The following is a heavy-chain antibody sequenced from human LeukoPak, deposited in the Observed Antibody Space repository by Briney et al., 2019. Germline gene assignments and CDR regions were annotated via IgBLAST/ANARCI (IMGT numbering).Heavy chain of an antibody. CDR1: GYTFTSYG. J-gene: IGHJ6*02. CDR2: ISAYNGNT. Sequence: ASVKVSCKASGYTFTSYGISWVRQAPGQGLEWMGWISAYNGNTNYAQKLQGRVTMTTDTSTSTAYMELGSLRSDDTAVYYCARDSSSGSYYTSYYYYYGMDVWGQGTTVTVSS. D-gene: IGHD3-10*01. V-gene: IGHV1-18*01. CDR3: ARDSSSGSYYTSYYYYYGMDV.